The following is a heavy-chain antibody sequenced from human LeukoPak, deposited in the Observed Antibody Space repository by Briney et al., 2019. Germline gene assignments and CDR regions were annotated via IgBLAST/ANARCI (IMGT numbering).Heavy chain of an antibody. V-gene: IGHV1-3*01. Sequence: ASVKVSCKASGYTSTSYAMHWVRQAPGQRLEWMGWINAGNGNTKYSQKFQGRVTITRDTSASTAYMELSSLRSEDTAVYYCARDGGSAMPFDYWGQGTLVTVSS. J-gene: IGHJ4*02. CDR1: GYTSTSYA. CDR3: ARDGGSAMPFDY. D-gene: IGHD2-2*01. CDR2: INAGNGNT.